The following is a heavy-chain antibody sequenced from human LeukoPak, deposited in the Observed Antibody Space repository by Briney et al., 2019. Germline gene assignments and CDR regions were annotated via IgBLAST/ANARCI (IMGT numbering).Heavy chain of an antibody. CDR1: GYTLTELS. V-gene: IGHV1-24*01. Sequence: ASVKVSCKVSGYTLTELSMHWVRQAPGKGLEWMGGFDPEDGETIYAQKFQGRVTMTEDTSTDTAYMELSSLRPEDTAVYYCATGLPRPVHAFDIWGQGTMVTVSS. D-gene: IGHD4-11*01. CDR3: ATGLPRPVHAFDI. J-gene: IGHJ3*02. CDR2: FDPEDGET.